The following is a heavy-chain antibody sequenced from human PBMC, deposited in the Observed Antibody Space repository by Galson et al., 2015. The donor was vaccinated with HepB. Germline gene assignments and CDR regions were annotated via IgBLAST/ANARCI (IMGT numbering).Heavy chain of an antibody. CDR1: GFSLSTSGVG. Sequence: PALVKPTQTLTLTCTFSGFSLSTSGVGVGWIRQPPGKALEWLALIYWNDDKRYSPSLKSRLTITKDTSKNQVVLTMTNMDPVDTATYYCAHRRDDILTGNWFDPWGQGTLVTVSS. V-gene: IGHV2-5*01. CDR3: AHRRDDILTGNWFDP. CDR2: IYWNDDK. J-gene: IGHJ5*02. D-gene: IGHD3-9*01.